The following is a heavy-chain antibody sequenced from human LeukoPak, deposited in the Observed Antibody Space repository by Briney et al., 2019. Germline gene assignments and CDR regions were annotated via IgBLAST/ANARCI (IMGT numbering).Heavy chain of an antibody. CDR3: AREYTGSDYFDY. CDR1: GFTFSSYE. J-gene: IGHJ4*02. Sequence: GGSLRLSCEASGFTFSSYEMNWVRQAPGKGLEWVSYISDTSTIYYADSVKGRFTISRNNAKNSLYLQMNSLRAEDTAVYYCAREYTGSDYFDYWGQGTLVTVPS. D-gene: IGHD5-12*01. V-gene: IGHV3-48*03. CDR2: ISDTSTI.